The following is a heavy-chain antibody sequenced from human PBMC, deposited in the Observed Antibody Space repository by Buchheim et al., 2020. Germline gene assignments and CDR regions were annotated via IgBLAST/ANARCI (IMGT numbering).Heavy chain of an antibody. CDR3: ASSPYYYDSSGYSVYYFDY. V-gene: IGHV3-7*01. Sequence: EVQLVESGGGLVQPGGSLRLSCAASGFTFSSYWMSWVRQAPGKGLEWVANIKQDGSEKYYVDSVKGRFTISRDNAKNSLYLQMNSRRAEDTAVYYCASSPYYYDSSGYSVYYFDYWGQGTL. D-gene: IGHD3-22*01. CDR1: GFTFSSYW. CDR2: IKQDGSEK. J-gene: IGHJ4*02.